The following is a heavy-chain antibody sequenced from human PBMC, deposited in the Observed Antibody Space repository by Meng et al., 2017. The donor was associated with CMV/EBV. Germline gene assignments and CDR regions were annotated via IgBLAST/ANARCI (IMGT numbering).Heavy chain of an antibody. Sequence: GESLKISFAASGFTFSSYSMNVVRQAPGKGLEWVSSISSSSSYIYYADSVKGRFTISRDNAKNSLYLQMNSLKAEDTAVYYCAAYCSSTSCYIWGQGTLVTVSS. CDR2: ISSSSSYI. CDR1: GFTFSSYS. D-gene: IGHD2-2*02. J-gene: IGHJ4*02. CDR3: AAYCSSTSCYI. V-gene: IGHV3-21*01.